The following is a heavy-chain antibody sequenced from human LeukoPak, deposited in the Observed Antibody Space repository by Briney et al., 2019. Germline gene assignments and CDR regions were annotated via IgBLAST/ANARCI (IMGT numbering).Heavy chain of an antibody. V-gene: IGHV3-30-3*01. CDR3: ANQAPTPDAFDI. CDR1: GFTFSSYA. J-gene: IGHJ3*02. Sequence: GGSLRLSYAASGFTFSSYAMHWVRQAPGKGLEWVAVISYDGSNKYYADSVKGRFTISRDNSKNTLYLQMNSLRAEDTAVYYCANQAPTPDAFDIWGQGTMVTVSS. D-gene: IGHD2-15*01. CDR2: ISYDGSNK.